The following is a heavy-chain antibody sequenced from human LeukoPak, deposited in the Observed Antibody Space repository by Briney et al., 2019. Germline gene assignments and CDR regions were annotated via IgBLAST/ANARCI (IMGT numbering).Heavy chain of an antibody. Sequence: ASVKVSCKASGYTFTSYGISWVRQAPGQGLEWMGWISAYNGNSNYAQKFQGRVTITTDESTSTAYMELSSLRSEDTAVYYCATGFIAARRVHYYYYYYMDVWGKGTTVTVSS. CDR1: GYTFTSYG. D-gene: IGHD6-6*01. V-gene: IGHV1-18*01. J-gene: IGHJ6*03. CDR2: ISAYNGNS. CDR3: ATGFIAARRVHYYYYYYMDV.